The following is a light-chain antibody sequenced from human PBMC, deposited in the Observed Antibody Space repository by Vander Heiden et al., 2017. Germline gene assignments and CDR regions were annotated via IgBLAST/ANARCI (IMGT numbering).Light chain of an antibody. Sequence: QPVVTQEPSFSVSPGEPVTLTCGLTSVSVSTSYFPSWYQQTPGQAPRTLIYSTDTRSSGVPDRFSGSILGNKAALTITGAQADDESDYYCMLYIGGGISVFGGGTKLTVL. CDR3: MLYIGGGISV. J-gene: IGLJ3*02. CDR1: SVSVSTSYF. CDR2: STD. V-gene: IGLV8-61*01.